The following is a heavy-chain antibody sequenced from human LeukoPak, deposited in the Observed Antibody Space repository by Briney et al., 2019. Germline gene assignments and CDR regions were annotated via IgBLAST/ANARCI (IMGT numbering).Heavy chain of an antibody. V-gene: IGHV3-23*01. Sequence: GGSLRLSCAASGFTFSSLAMSWVRQAPGKGLEWVSAISGSGGSTYYADSVKGRFTISRDNSKNTLYLQMNSLRAEDTAVYYCAKAWGGTSRNYFDSWGQGTLVTVSS. CDR1: GFTFSSLA. CDR3: AKAWGGTSRNYFDS. J-gene: IGHJ4*02. CDR2: ISGSGGST. D-gene: IGHD1/OR15-1a*01.